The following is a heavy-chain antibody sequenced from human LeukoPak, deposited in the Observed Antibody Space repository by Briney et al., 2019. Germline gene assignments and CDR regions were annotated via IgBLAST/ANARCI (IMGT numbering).Heavy chain of an antibody. CDR3: ARLTGSSWYVDY. Sequence: PSETLSLTCTVSGGSISSSSYYWGWIRQPPGKGLEWIGSIYYSGSTYYNPSLKSRVTISVDTSKNQFSLKLSSVTAADTAVYYRARLTGSSWYVDYWGQGTLVTVSS. CDR2: IYYSGST. D-gene: IGHD6-13*01. CDR1: GGSISSSSYY. V-gene: IGHV4-39*01. J-gene: IGHJ4*02.